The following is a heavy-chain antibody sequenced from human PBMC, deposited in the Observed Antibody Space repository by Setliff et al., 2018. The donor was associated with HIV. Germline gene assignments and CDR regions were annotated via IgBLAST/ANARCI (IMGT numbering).Heavy chain of an antibody. D-gene: IGHD5-18*01. J-gene: IGHJ5*02. CDR2: IYHSGNT. CDR3: ARDLGSAYSYAQGRFDP. Sequence: SETLSLTCAVSGYSISSGYYWGWIRQPPGKGLEWIASIYHSGNTYYNPSLKSRVTISVDTSKNKFSLKLSSVTAADTAVYYCARDLGSAYSYAQGRFDPWGQGTLVTV. CDR1: GYSISSGYY. V-gene: IGHV4-38-2*02.